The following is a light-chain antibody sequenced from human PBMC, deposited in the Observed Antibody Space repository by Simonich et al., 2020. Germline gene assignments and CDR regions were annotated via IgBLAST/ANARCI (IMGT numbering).Light chain of an antibody. CDR2: WAY. V-gene: IGKV4-1*01. Sequence: DIVMTQSPDSLAVSLGERATINWKSSQSVLYSSNNKNYLAWYQQKPGQPPKLLIYWAYTRESGVPDRFSGSGSGTDFTLTISSLQAEDVAVYYCQQYYSTPYTFGQGTKLEIK. CDR1: QSVLYSSNNKNY. CDR3: QQYYSTPYT. J-gene: IGKJ2*01.